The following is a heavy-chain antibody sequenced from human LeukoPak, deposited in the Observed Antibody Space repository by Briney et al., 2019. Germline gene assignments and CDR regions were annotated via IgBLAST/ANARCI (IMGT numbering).Heavy chain of an antibody. V-gene: IGHV3-23*01. CDR1: GVTLSSYA. CDR3: AKDRTVGGSYWYFDL. Sequence: PGGSLRLSCAASGVTLSSYAMSWARQAPGKGLEWVSGISSSGSGGNTYYADSVKGRFTISRDSSKNTLFLHMNTLRAEDTAIYYCAKDRTVGGSYWYFDLWGRGTLVTVSS. D-gene: IGHD4-23*01. J-gene: IGHJ2*01. CDR2: ISSSGSGGNT.